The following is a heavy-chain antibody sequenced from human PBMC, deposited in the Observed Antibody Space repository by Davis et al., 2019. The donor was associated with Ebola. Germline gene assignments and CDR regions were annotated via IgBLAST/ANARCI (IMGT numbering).Heavy chain of an antibody. D-gene: IGHD1-26*01. CDR3: ARAYIGSVDY. Sequence: GESLKISCAASGFTFSSYAMNWVRQAPGKGLEWVANIKQDGSEKYYVDSVEGRFTISRDNAKNSLYLQMNSLRADDTAVYYCARAYIGSVDYWGQGTLVTVSS. CDR1: GFTFSSYA. CDR2: IKQDGSEK. J-gene: IGHJ4*02. V-gene: IGHV3-7*03.